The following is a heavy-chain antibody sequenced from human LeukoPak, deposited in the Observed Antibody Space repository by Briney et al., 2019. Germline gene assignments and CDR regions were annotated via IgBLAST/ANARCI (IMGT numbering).Heavy chain of an antibody. J-gene: IGHJ4*02. CDR2: ISSSGGST. CDR1: GFTFSSYA. CDR3: AKAPPYDYVWGSYRKPDY. D-gene: IGHD3-16*02. V-gene: IGHV3-23*01. Sequence: GSLSLSCAASGFTFSSYAMSWVRQAPGKGLEWVSAISSSGGSTYYADSVKGRFTISRDNSKNTLYLQMNSLRAEDTAVYYCAKAPPYDYVWGSYRKPDYWGQGTLVTVSS.